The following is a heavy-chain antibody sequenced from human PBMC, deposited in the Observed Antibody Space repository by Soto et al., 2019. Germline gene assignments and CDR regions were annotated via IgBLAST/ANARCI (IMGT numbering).Heavy chain of an antibody. V-gene: IGHV3-30-3*01. CDR3: ARGLPHTPDIVLIPQLGMDV. CDR1: GFTFSSYA. D-gene: IGHD2-8*01. Sequence: QVQLVESGGGVVQPGRSLRLSCAASGFTFSSYAMHWVRQAPGKGLEWVAVISYDGSNKYYADSVKGRFTISRDNSKNTLYLQMNSLRAEDTAVYYCARGLPHTPDIVLIPQLGMDVWGQGTTVTVSS. J-gene: IGHJ6*02. CDR2: ISYDGSNK.